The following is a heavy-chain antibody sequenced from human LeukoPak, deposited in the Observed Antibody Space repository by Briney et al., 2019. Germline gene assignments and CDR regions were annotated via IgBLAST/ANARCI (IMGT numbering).Heavy chain of an antibody. V-gene: IGHV3-74*01. Sequence: PGGSLRLSCAVSGFTFSNHWMHWVRQAPGKGLMWVSRINRGGSRTDYADSVKGRFTISRDDAKNTLYLQLNSLRAEDTAVYFCARGGSDTAMAHDYWGQGTLVTVSS. J-gene: IGHJ4*02. D-gene: IGHD5-18*01. CDR1: GFTFSNHW. CDR2: INRGGSRT. CDR3: ARGGSDTAMAHDY.